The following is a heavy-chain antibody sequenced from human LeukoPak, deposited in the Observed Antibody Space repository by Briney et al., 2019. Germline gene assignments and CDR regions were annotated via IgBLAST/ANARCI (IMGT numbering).Heavy chain of an antibody. V-gene: IGHV1-69*04. CDR3: ARVRGYYYDSSGFSLDY. CDR1: RGTFSSYA. J-gene: IGHJ4*02. CDR2: IIPIFGIA. Sequence: ASVKVSCKASRGTFSSYAISWVRQAPGQGLEWMGRIIPIFGIANYAQKFQGRVTITADKSTSTAYMELSSLRSEDTAVYYCARVRGYYYDSSGFSLDYWGQGTLVTVSS. D-gene: IGHD3-22*01.